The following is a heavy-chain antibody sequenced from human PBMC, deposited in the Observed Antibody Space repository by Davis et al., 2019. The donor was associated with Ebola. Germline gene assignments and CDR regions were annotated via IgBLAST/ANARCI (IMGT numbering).Heavy chain of an antibody. V-gene: IGHV4-34*01. D-gene: IGHD3-10*01. CDR2: INHSGST. Sequence: SETLSLTCAVYGGSSSGYYWSWIRHPPGKGLEWIGEINHSGSTNYNPSLKSRVTISVDTSKNQFSLKLSSVTAADTAVYYCARGSPRYGSGTSYWGQGTLVTVSS. CDR1: GGSSSGYY. CDR3: ARGSPRYGSGTSY. J-gene: IGHJ4*02.